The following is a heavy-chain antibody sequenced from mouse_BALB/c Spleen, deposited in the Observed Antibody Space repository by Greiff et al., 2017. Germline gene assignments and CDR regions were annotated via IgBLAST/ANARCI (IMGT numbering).Heavy chain of an antibody. D-gene: IGHD1-1*01. V-gene: IGHV1S137*01. J-gene: IGHJ2*01. CDR1: GYTFTDYA. Sequence: VQLQQSGAELVRPGVSVKISCKGSGYTFTDYAMHWVKQSHAKSLEWIGVISTYYGDASYNQKFKGKATMTVDKSSSTAYMELARLTSEDSAIYYCARDYGSSYSYWGQGTTLTVSS. CDR3: ARDYGSSYSY. CDR2: ISTYYGDA.